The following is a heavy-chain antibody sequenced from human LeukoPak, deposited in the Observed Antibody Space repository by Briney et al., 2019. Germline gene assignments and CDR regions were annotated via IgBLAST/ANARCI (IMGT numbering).Heavy chain of an antibody. CDR3: AKDAIVRDYSNSDY. CDR2: INPNSGGT. V-gene: IGHV1-2*02. D-gene: IGHD4-11*01. Sequence: ASVKVSCKASGHTFTNYYIHWVRQAPGQGLEWMGWINPNSGGTNYAQKFQGRVTMTRDTSISTAYMELSRLTSDDTAVYYCAKDAIVRDYSNSDYWGQGTLVTVSS. J-gene: IGHJ4*02. CDR1: GHTFTNYY.